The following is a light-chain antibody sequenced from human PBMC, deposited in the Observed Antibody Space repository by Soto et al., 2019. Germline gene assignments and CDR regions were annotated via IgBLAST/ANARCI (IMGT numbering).Light chain of an antibody. Sequence: QSALTQPASVSGSPGQLITISCTGTSSDVGSYNLVSWYQQHPGKAPKLMIYEGSKRPSGVSNRFSGSKSGNTASLTISGLQAEDEADYYCCSYAGSSPPYVFGTGTKLTVL. J-gene: IGLJ1*01. CDR2: EGS. CDR1: SSDVGSYNL. V-gene: IGLV2-23*01. CDR3: CSYAGSSPPYV.